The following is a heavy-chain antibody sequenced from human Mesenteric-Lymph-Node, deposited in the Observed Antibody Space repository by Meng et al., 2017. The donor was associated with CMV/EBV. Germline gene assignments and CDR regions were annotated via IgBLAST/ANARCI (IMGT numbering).Heavy chain of an antibody. Sequence: QVQFHQWGAGLLEPSENLSVTCAVYGGSVSGYYWNWIRQSPEKGLEWIGEINHSGSTTYNPSFTSRIIISVDTSTNQISLNMSSVTAADTAVYYCARGSSYDILTGYFDYWGQGALVTVSS. J-gene: IGHJ4*02. CDR1: GGSVSGYY. CDR2: INHSGST. V-gene: IGHV4-34*01. D-gene: IGHD3-9*01. CDR3: ARGSSYDILTGYFDY.